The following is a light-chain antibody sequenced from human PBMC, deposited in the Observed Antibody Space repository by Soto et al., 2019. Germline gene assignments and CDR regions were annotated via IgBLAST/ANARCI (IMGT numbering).Light chain of an antibody. Sequence: EIVLTQSPATLSLSPGDRATLSCRASQSVGSYLGWYQQRPGQAPRLLIYDASNRATGIPARFSGSGSGTDFTLPISSLEPEDFAVNYCQQRSDWPSTFGGGDKLEIK. V-gene: IGKV3-11*01. CDR2: DAS. CDR1: QSVGSY. CDR3: QQRSDWPST. J-gene: IGKJ4*01.